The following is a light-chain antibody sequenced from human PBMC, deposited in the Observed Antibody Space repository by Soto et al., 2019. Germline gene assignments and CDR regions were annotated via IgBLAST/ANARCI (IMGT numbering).Light chain of an antibody. CDR1: QSISSNY. CDR2: HAS. Sequence: EIVLTQSPGTLSLSPGERATLSCRASQSISSNYLAWYQQKPGQAPRLLIYHASIRVTGIPDRFSGSGSGTDFTLTISRLEPEDFAVYYCQRYGNSPLTCGPGTKVEIK. CDR3: QRYGNSPLT. V-gene: IGKV3-20*01. J-gene: IGKJ3*01.